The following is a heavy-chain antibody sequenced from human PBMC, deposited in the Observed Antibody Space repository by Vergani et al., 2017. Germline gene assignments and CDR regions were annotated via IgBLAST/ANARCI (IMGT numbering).Heavy chain of an antibody. J-gene: IGHJ4*02. CDR2: IKQDGSEK. CDR3: ARDLMERRGGAFDY. D-gene: IGHD1-1*01. V-gene: IGHV3-7*01. Sequence: EVQLVESGGGLVQPGGSLRLSCAASGFTFSTYWMSWGRQAPGKGLEWVANIKQDGSEKYYVDSVKGRFTISRDNAKNSLYLQMNSLRAEDTAVYYCARDLMERRGGAFDYWGRGTLVTVSS. CDR1: GFTFSTYW.